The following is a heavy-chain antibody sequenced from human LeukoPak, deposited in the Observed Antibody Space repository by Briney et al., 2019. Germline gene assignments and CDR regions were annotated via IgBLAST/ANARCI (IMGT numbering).Heavy chain of an antibody. V-gene: IGHV1-69*04. D-gene: IGHD2-2*03. J-gene: IGHJ4*02. CDR3: ARGPVDIVVVPADFDYGDYDYFDY. CDR2: IIPILGIA. CDR1: GGTFSSYA. Sequence: ASVKVSCKASGGTFSSYAISWVRQAPGQGLEWMGRIIPILGIANYAQKFQGRVTITADKSTSTAYMELSSLRSEDTAVYYCARGPVDIVVVPADFDYGDYDYFDYWGQGALVTVSS.